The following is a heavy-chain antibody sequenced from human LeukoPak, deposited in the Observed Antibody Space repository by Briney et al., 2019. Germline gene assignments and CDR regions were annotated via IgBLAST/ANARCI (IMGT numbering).Heavy chain of an antibody. CDR2: ISAYNGNP. Sequence: ASVQVSCKASGYSFTNYGISWMRQAPGQGLEWMGWISAYNGNPNYAQKLQGRVTMTTDTSTSTAYMELRSLRSDDTAVYYCARDCDRSGYYCYWGQGTLVTVSS. D-gene: IGHD3-22*01. V-gene: IGHV1-18*01. CDR3: ARDCDRSGYYCY. CDR1: GYSFTNYG. J-gene: IGHJ4*02.